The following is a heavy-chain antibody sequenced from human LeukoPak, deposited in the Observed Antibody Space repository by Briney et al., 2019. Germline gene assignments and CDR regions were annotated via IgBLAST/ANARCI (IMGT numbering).Heavy chain of an antibody. CDR2: ISYDGSNK. CDR3: ARDAAYYYDSSGYLDY. D-gene: IGHD3-22*01. J-gene: IGHJ4*02. CDR1: GFTFSSYA. Sequence: PGRSLRLSCAASGFTFSSYAMHWVRQPPGKGLEWVAVISYDGSNKYYADSVKGRFTVSRDNSKNTLYLQMNSLRAEDTAVYYCARDAAYYYDSSGYLDYWGQGTLVTVSS. V-gene: IGHV3-30-3*01.